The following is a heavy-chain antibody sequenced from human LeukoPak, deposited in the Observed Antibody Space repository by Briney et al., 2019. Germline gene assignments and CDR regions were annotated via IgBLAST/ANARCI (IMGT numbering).Heavy chain of an antibody. V-gene: IGHV1-18*01. CDR3: ATVMFRDFWSGYYFDY. CDR2: ISAYNGNT. Sequence: ASVKVSCKASGYTFTSYGISWVRQAPGQGLEWMGWISAYNGNTNYAQKLQGRVTMTTDTSTNTAYMELSSLRSEDTAVYYCATVMFRDFWSGYYFDYWGQGTLVTVSS. D-gene: IGHD3-3*01. CDR1: GYTFTSYG. J-gene: IGHJ4*02.